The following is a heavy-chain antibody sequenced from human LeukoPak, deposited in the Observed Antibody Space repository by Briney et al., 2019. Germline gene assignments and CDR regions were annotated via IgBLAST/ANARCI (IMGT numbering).Heavy chain of an antibody. CDR2: INGDSVTT. V-gene: IGHV3-23*01. CDR1: GFTFSSYA. Sequence: GGSLRLSCAASGFTFSSYAMSWVRQAPGKGLEWVSAINGDSVTTYYADSVKGRFTISRDNSKDTVYLQMNSLRVEDTAIYFCAKGQTFESRFDYWGQGTLVTVSS. D-gene: IGHD3-9*01. CDR3: AKGQTFESRFDY. J-gene: IGHJ4*02.